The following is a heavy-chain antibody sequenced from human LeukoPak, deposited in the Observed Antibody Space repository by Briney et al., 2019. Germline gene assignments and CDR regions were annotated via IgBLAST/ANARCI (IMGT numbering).Heavy chain of an antibody. CDR2: IKQDGSEK. Sequence: PGGSLRLSCAASGFTFSSYWMSWVRQAPGKGLEWVANIKQDGSEKYYADSVKGRFTISRDNAKNPLYLQMNSLRAEDTAVYYCARAGGLYGDRDAFDIWGQGTMVTVSS. D-gene: IGHD4-17*01. V-gene: IGHV3-7*01. CDR1: GFTFSSYW. J-gene: IGHJ3*02. CDR3: ARAGGLYGDRDAFDI.